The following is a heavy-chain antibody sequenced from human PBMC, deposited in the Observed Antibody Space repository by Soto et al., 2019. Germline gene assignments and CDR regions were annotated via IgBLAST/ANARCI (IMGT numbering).Heavy chain of an antibody. CDR3: ARPPGYISDWYYFDL. J-gene: IGHJ4*02. D-gene: IGHD3-9*01. CDR1: GYTFTDYY. CDR2: ISPKSGGT. Sequence: QVQLVQSGAEVKKPGASVKVSCEASGYTFTDYYMHWVRQAPGQGFEWMGRISPKSGGTNYAQKFQGRVTMTWDTSPNTAYMELSSLTSEDTAVYYCARPPGYISDWYYFDLWGQGTLITVSS. V-gene: IGHV1-2*02.